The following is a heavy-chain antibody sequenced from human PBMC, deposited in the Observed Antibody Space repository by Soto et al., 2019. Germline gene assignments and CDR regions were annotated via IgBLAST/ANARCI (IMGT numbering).Heavy chain of an antibody. Sequence: PGGSVRLCCAASGFTFSDHYMDWVRQAPGKGLEWVARSRNKANSYTTEYAAPVKGRVTISRDDSKNSLYLQMNSLKTEDTAVYYCARHAGGDYWGQGT. V-gene: IGHV3-72*01. D-gene: IGHD3-16*01. CDR3: ARHAGGDY. J-gene: IGHJ4*02. CDR1: GFTFSDHY. CDR2: SRNKANSYTT.